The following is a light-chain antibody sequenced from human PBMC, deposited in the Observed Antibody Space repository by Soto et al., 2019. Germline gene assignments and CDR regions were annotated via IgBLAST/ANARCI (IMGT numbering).Light chain of an antibody. V-gene: IGKV3-15*01. J-gene: IGKJ1*01. CDR1: QSVNSN. CDR3: QQYNNWWT. CDR2: GAS. Sequence: EIVMTQSPATLSVSPGERATLSCRASQSVNSNLAWYQQKPGQAPRLLISGASTRATGIPARFSGSGSETECTLTISSRQSEAFAVYYCQQYNNWWTFGQGTKVEMK.